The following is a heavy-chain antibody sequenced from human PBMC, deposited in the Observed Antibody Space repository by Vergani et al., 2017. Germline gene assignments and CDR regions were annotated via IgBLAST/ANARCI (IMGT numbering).Heavy chain of an antibody. CDR3: ATKSGGTHGCQIGDFRE. Sequence: QVHLVESGGGVVQPGRSLRLSCVVSGFTSSYYCMHWVRQPPGKGLEWVAVISYDGTQKYYADSVKGRFTISRDNSKSTLYLQMNSLRTEDTAVYYCATKSGGTHGCQIGDFREWGQGTLVTVSS. J-gene: IGHJ1*01. D-gene: IGHD2-15*01. CDR2: ISYDGTQK. V-gene: IGHV3-30*03. CDR1: GFTSSYYC.